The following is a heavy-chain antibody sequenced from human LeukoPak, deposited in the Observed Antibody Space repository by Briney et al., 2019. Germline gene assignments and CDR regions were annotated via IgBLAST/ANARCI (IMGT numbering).Heavy chain of an antibody. CDR2: ISSSSSYI. Sequence: GGSLRLSCAASGFTFSGYSMNWVRQAPGKGLEWVSSISSSSSYIYYADSVKGRFTISRDNAKNSLYLQMNSPRAEDTAVYYCARGRRRYYGSGSPYMDVWGKGTTVTISS. D-gene: IGHD3-10*01. CDR3: ARGRRRYYGSGSPYMDV. V-gene: IGHV3-21*01. J-gene: IGHJ6*03. CDR1: GFTFSGYS.